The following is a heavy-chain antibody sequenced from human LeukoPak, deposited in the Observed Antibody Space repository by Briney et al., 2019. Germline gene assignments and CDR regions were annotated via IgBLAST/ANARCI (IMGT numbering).Heavy chain of an antibody. J-gene: IGHJ5*02. Sequence: GSSVKVSCKASGGTFSSYAISWVRQAPGQGLEWMGRIIPILGIANYAQKFQGRVTITADKSTSTAYMELSSLRSEDTAVYYCARDSPAVAGTGNWFDPWGQRTLVTVSS. D-gene: IGHD6-19*01. CDR2: IIPILGIA. V-gene: IGHV1-69*04. CDR3: ARDSPAVAGTGNWFDP. CDR1: GGTFSSYA.